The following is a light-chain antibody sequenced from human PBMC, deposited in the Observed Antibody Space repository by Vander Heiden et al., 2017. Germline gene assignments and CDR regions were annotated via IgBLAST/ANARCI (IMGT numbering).Light chain of an antibody. CDR1: SSNIGAGYD. V-gene: IGLV1-40*01. CDR3: QSYDRGLSGRV. Sequence: QSVLTQPPSVSGAPGQRVTISCTGSSSNIGAGYDVHWYQQLPGTAPKLLMYGNNNRPSGVPDRFSGSKSDTSASLAITGLQAEDEADYYCQSYDRGLSGRVFGGGTKLNGL. CDR2: GNN. J-gene: IGLJ3*02.